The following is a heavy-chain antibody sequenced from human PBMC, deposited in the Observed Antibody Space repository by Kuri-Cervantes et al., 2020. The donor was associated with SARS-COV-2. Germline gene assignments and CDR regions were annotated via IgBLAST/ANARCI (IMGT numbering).Heavy chain of an antibody. CDR1: GYTFTSYG. D-gene: IGHD3-3*01. Sequence: ASVKVSCKTSGYTFTSYGISWVRQAPGQGLEWMGWISAYNGNTNYAQKLQGRVTMTTDTSTSTAYMELRSLRSDDTAVYYCARVGKAIFGVVIISRYYYYMDVRGKGTTVTVSS. CDR2: ISAYNGNT. V-gene: IGHV1-18*04. J-gene: IGHJ6*03. CDR3: ARVGKAIFGVVIISRYYYYMDV.